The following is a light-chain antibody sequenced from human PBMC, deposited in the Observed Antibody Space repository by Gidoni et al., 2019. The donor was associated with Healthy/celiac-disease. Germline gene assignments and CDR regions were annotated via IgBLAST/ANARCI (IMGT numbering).Light chain of an antibody. CDR3: QQSYSTPPT. CDR1: QSISSY. J-gene: IGKJ4*01. CDR2: AAS. Sequence: DIQMTQSPSSLSASVGDRVTITCRASQSISSYLNWYQQKPRKAPKLLIYAASSLQSGVPSRFSGSGSGTDFTLTIRSLQPEDFATYYCQQSYSTPPTFGGGTKVEIK. V-gene: IGKV1-39*01.